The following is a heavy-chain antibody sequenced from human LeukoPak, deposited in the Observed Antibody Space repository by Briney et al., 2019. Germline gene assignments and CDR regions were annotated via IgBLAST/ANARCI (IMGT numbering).Heavy chain of an antibody. CDR3: ASGVYFDY. V-gene: IGHV4-34*01. J-gene: IGHJ4*02. CDR2: INHSGST. CDR1: GGSISSYY. Sequence: SETLSLTCTVSGGSISSYYWSWIRQPPGKGLEWIGEINHSGSTNYNPSLKSRVTISVDTSKNQFSLKLSPVTAADTAVYYCASGVYFDYWGQGTLVTVSS.